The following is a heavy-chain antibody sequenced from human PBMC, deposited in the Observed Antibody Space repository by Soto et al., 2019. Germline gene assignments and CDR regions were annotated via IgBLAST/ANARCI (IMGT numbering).Heavy chain of an antibody. V-gene: IGHV5-10-1*01. D-gene: IGHD3-3*02. CDR3: ARHFPLPTDLQFYYYYYYGVDV. Sequence: GESLKISCKASGYNFTTFWISWMRQVPGKGLEWMGRIDPSDSYSNYSPSFQGHITISADKSINTAYLHFSNLKASDTAVYYCARHFPLPTDLQFYYYYYYGVDVWGHGTAVTVSS. CDR1: GYNFTTFW. J-gene: IGHJ6*02. CDR2: IDPSDSYS.